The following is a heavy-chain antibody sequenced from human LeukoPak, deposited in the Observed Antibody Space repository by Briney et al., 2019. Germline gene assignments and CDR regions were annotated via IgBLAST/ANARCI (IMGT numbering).Heavy chain of an antibody. J-gene: IGHJ4*02. Sequence: ASVNVSRKSSGYIFTGYYMHWVRQPPGQGLEWMGWINRSNGGKNYAQKFQGRVTMTKDKSISTAYMELSRLRSDDTAVYYCARYNGDYAFDYWGQGTLVTVSS. CDR3: ARYNGDYAFDY. D-gene: IGHD4-17*01. V-gene: IGHV1-2*02. CDR2: INRSNGGK. CDR1: GYIFTGYY.